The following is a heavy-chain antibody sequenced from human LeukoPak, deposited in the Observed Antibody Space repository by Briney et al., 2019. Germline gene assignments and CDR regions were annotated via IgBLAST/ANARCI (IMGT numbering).Heavy chain of an antibody. D-gene: IGHD3-22*01. J-gene: IGHJ4*02. CDR1: GFTFRSYV. CDR3: AKDPYYDSNGYPAYLDY. CDR2: IRYDGSDT. V-gene: IGHV3-30*02. Sequence: GGSLRHSCAASGFTFRSYVMHWVRQAPGKGLEWVAFIRYDGSDTYSAGSVKGRFTISRDNSKNTLYLQMISLTAEDTAVYYCAKDPYYDSNGYPAYLDYWGQGTQVTVSS.